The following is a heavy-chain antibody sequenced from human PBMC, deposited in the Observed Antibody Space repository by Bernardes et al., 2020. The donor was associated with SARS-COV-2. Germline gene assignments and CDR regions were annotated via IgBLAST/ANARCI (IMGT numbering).Heavy chain of an antibody. J-gene: IGHJ6*02. CDR1: GFTFSDYY. CDR3: ARDPAGPGDSSSYYYGMDV. D-gene: IGHD6-6*01. Sequence: GGSLRLSCAASGFTFSDYYMSWIRQAPGKGLEWVSYISSSSSYTNYADSVKGRFTISRDNAKNSLYLQMNSLRAEDTAVYYCARDPAGPGDSSSYYYGMDVWGQGTTVTVSS. CDR2: ISSSSSYT. V-gene: IGHV3-11*06.